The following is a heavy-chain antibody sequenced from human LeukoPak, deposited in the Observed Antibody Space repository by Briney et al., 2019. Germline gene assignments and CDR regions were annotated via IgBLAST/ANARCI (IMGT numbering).Heavy chain of an antibody. CDR2: INHSGST. CDR1: GGSFSGYY. V-gene: IGHV4-34*01. Sequence: PSETLSLTCAVYGGSFSGYYWSWIRQPPGKGLEWIGEINHSGSTNYNPSLKSRVTISVDTSKNQFSLKLSSVTAADTAVYYGATSMQQLVLGYWGQGTLVTVSS. D-gene: IGHD6-13*01. J-gene: IGHJ4*02. CDR3: ATSMQQLVLGY.